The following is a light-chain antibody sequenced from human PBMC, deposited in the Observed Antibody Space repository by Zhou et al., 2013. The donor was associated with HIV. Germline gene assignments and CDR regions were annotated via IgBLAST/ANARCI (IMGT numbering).Light chain of an antibody. CDR1: QDISSW. J-gene: IGKJ1*01. CDR3: QQYNSYLWT. Sequence: DVQMTQSPSSVSASVGDRVTITCRASQDISSWLAWYQQKPGKAPKLLIYSASTLESGVASRFSGSGSGTDFTLTISSLQPDDFATYYCQQYNSYLWTFGQGTKVEIK. V-gene: IGKV1D-16*01. CDR2: SAS.